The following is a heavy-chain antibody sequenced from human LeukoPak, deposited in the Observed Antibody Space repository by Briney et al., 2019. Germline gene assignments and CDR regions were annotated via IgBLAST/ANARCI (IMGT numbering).Heavy chain of an antibody. CDR2: INSDGSST. J-gene: IGHJ4*02. CDR1: GFTFSSYW. V-gene: IGHV3-74*01. Sequence: GGSLRLSCAASGFTFSSYWMHWVRQAPGKGLVWVSRINSDGSSTNYADSVRGRFTISRDNAKNTVYLQMNSLRAEDTALYYCTRDVGSGWVHFGYWGQGTPVTVSS. CDR3: TRDVGSGWVHFGY. D-gene: IGHD6-19*01.